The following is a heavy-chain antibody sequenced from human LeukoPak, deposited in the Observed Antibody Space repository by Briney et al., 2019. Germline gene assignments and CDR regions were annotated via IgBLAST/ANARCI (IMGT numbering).Heavy chain of an antibody. J-gene: IGHJ3*02. CDR3: ARQQRESGAFDI. CDR1: GVSISSYY. CDR2: IYYSGST. D-gene: IGHD6-13*01. V-gene: IGHV4-59*01. Sequence: SETLSLTCTVSGVSISSYYWSWIRQPPGKGLEWIGYIYYSGSTNYNPSLKSRVTISVDTSKNQFSLKLSSVTAADTAVYYCARQQRESGAFDIWGQGTMVTVSS.